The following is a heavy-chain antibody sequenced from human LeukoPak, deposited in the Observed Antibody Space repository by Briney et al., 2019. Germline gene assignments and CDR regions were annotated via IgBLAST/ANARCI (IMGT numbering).Heavy chain of an antibody. CDR3: ARCPFIKGSGAFDI. Sequence: PSETLSLTCTVSGGSISSSSYYMSWVRQAPGKGLEWVSVIYSGGSTYYADSVKGRFTISRDNSKNTLYLQMDSLRAEDTAVYYCARCPFIKGSGAFDIWGQGTMVTVSS. CDR2: IYSGGST. CDR1: GGSISSSSYY. V-gene: IGHV3-66*02. D-gene: IGHD3-16*02. J-gene: IGHJ3*02.